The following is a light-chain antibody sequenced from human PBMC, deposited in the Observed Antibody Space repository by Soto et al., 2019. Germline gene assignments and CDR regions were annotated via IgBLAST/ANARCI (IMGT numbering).Light chain of an antibody. V-gene: IGKV3-20*01. Sequence: EIVLTQSPGTLSLSPGERATLSCRASQSITSNLAWYQQKPGQAPRLLIYGASTRATGIPARFSGSGSGTDFTLIINRLEPEDVAIYYCQQYGGSPRITFGQGTRLEI. CDR3: QQYGGSPRIT. CDR2: GAS. CDR1: QSITSN. J-gene: IGKJ5*01.